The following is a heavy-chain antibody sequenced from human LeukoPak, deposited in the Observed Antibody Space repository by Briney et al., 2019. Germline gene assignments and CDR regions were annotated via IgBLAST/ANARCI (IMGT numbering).Heavy chain of an antibody. V-gene: IGHV3-20*04. CDR1: GFTFDDYG. D-gene: IGHD1-1*01. CDR3: TKDMSPTGTTLGYLDS. CDR2: INWKGGST. Sequence: QPGGSLRLSCAASGFTFDDYGMSWVRQAPGKGLEWVSGINWKGGSTGYADSVKGRFTISRDNAKNSLYLEMNSLRPADTALYYCTKDMSPTGTTLGYLDSWGQGTLVTVSS. J-gene: IGHJ4*02.